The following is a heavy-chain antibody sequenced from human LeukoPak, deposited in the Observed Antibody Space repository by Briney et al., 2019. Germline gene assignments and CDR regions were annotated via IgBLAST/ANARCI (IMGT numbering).Heavy chain of an antibody. CDR2: IQSKADGGTT. CDR3: TAGHYSSL. V-gene: IGHV3-15*01. CDR1: GFTLTTSW. D-gene: IGHD6-19*01. Sequence: PGGSLRLFCAASGFTLTTSWMRWVRQAPGKGLEWVGRIQSKADGGTTDYGAPVKGRFTISRDDSTDTLYLQMNSLKTEDTGVYDCTAGHYSSLGGQGTLVTVSS. J-gene: IGHJ4*02.